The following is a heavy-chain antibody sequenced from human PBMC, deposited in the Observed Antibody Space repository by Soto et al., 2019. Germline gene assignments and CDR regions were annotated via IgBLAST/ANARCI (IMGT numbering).Heavy chain of an antibody. CDR2: TYYRSKWYN. V-gene: IGHV6-1*01. J-gene: IGHJ6*02. CDR1: GDSVSSNSAA. CDR3: ARDRPFPYGSGSPDYYYYGMDV. Sequence: SQTLSLTCAISGDSVSSNSAAWNWIRQSPSRGLEWLGRTYYRSKWYNDYAVSVKSRITINPDTSKNQFSLQLNSVTPEDTAVYYCARDRPFPYGSGSPDYYYYGMDVWGQGTTVTVSS. D-gene: IGHD3-10*01.